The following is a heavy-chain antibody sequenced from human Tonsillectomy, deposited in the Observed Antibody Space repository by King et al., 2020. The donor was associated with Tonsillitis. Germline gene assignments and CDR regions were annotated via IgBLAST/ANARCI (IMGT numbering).Heavy chain of an antibody. CDR1: KFTFSSYA. V-gene: IGHV3-23*04. D-gene: IGHD2/OR15-2a*01. CDR2: ISGSGSGT. CDR3: VRDPGLLGDY. Sequence: VQLVESGGDLLQPGGSLRLSCAASKFTFSSYAMSWVRQAPGKGLEWISTISGSGSGTYYSDSVKGRFTISRDNSKNTLSLQMNSLRAEDTAKYFCVRDPGLLGDYWGQGTLVNVSS. J-gene: IGHJ4*02.